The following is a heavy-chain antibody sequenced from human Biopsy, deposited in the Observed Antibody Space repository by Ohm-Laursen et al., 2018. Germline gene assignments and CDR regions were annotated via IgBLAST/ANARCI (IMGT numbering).Heavy chain of an antibody. CDR3: ARVGVGAPSIDYFDS. J-gene: IGHJ4*02. CDR2: IYYSGST. D-gene: IGHD1-26*01. Sequence: SETLSLTCTVSGGSIYNFFWSWIRQPLGKGLEWIGYIYYSGSTNYNPSLKSRVTISVDRSKNHFSLELSSVTVADTAVYYCARVGVGAPSIDYFDSWGQGALVTVSS. CDR1: GGSIYNFF. V-gene: IGHV4-59*01.